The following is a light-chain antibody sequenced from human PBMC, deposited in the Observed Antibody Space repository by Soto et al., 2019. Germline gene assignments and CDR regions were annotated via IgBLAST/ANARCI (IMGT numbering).Light chain of an antibody. J-gene: IGKJ5*01. CDR3: QQLHSYPFT. V-gene: IGKV1-13*02. CDR1: QGISSA. CDR2: DAP. Sequence: IHLTQSPSSLSASVGDRVTITCRASQGISSALAWYQHNPGKPPRVRIYDAPSLQSGVPSRFSGGESGTECTLPISSLQPEDSATYYCQQLHSYPFTFGQGTRLEIK.